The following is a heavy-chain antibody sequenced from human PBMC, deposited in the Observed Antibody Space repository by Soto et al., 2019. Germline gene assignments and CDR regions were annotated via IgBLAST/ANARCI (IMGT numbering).Heavy chain of an antibody. CDR3: ARPRGASVPYYYGMDV. CDR1: GFIFSSYE. J-gene: IGHJ6*02. V-gene: IGHV3-48*03. Sequence: EVQLVESGGGLVQPGGSLRLSCAASGFIFSSYEMNWVRQAPGKGLEWVSYISSSGSTKYYADSVKGRFTISRDNAKNSLYLQTNSLRAEDTAVYYCARPRGASVPYYYGMDVWGQGTTVTVSS. CDR2: ISSSGSTK. D-gene: IGHD3-10*02.